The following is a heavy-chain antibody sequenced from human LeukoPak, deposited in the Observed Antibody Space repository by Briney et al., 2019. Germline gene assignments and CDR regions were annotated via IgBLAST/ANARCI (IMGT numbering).Heavy chain of an antibody. D-gene: IGHD3-10*01. Sequence: PGGSLRLSCAASGFTFSSYAMHWVRQAPGKGLEWVSSISSSSSYIYYADSVKGRFTISRDNARNSLYLQMNSLRAEDTAVYYCVRGKANYGSGSDVWGKGTTVTVSS. V-gene: IGHV3-21*01. J-gene: IGHJ6*04. CDR1: GFTFSSYA. CDR3: VRGKANYGSGSDV. CDR2: ISSSSSYI.